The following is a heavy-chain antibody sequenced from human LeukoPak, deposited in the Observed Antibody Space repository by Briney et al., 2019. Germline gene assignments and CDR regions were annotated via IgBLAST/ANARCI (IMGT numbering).Heavy chain of an antibody. V-gene: IGHV1-18*01. CDR1: GYTFTSCG. CDR2: ISANDGNT. J-gene: IGHJ4*02. D-gene: IGHD3-10*01. Sequence: ASVKVSFKASGYTFTSCGISWVRQAPGQGLEWMGWISANDGNTDYPQKLQGRVTMTTDTSTSTAYMELRSLRSDDTAVYYCARESHVTREDYWGQGTLVTVSS. CDR3: ARESHVTREDY.